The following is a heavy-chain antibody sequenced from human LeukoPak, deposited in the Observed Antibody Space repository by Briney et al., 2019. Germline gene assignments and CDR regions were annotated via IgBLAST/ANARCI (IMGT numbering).Heavy chain of an antibody. J-gene: IGHJ4*02. Sequence: GASVKVSCKASGGTFSSYAISWVRQAPGQGLEWMGWISAYNGNTNYAQKLQGRVTMTTDTSTSTAYMELRSLRSDDTAVYYCARSYCSSTSCYGPTFDYWGQGTLVTVSS. D-gene: IGHD2-2*01. CDR3: ARSYCSSTSCYGPTFDY. CDR1: GGTFSSYA. V-gene: IGHV1-18*01. CDR2: ISAYNGNT.